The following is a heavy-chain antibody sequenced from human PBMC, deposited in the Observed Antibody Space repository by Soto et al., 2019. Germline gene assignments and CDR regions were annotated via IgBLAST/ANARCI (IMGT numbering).Heavy chain of an antibody. CDR3: AREGRGYCSSTSCPGI. CDR2: INHDGSET. CDR1: GFTFSNYW. V-gene: IGHV3-7*01. Sequence: EVQLVESGGGLVQPGGSLRLSCAASGFTFSNYWMSWVRQAPGKGLEWVANINHDGSETNYVDSVKGRFTISIDKAKNSLDVQMNSLRAEDTAVYFCAREGRGYCSSTSCPGIWGQGTLVTVSS. D-gene: IGHD2-2*01. J-gene: IGHJ4*02.